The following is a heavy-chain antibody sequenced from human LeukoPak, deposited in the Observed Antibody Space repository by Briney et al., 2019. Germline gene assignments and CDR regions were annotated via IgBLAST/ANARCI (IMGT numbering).Heavy chain of an antibody. V-gene: IGHV1-69*05. J-gene: IGHJ3*02. CDR1: GGTFSSYA. CDR3: AREDSITGTTDAFDI. Sequence: GASVKVSCKASGGTFSSYAISWVRQAPGQGLEWMGGIIPIFGTANYAQKFQGRVTITTDESTSTAYMELSSLRSEDTAVYYCAREDSITGTTDAFDIWGQGAMVTVSS. CDR2: IIPIFGTA. D-gene: IGHD1-7*01.